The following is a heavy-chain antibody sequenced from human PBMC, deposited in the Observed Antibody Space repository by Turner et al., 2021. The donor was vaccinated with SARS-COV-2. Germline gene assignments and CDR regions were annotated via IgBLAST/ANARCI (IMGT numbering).Heavy chain of an antibody. D-gene: IGHD3-22*01. CDR1: GGTYNSYA. Sequence: QVQLVQSGAEVKKPGSSVKVSCKASGGTYNSYAITWVRQAPGQGLEWMGGIIPIFGTANYAQKFQGRVTITADKSTSTAYMELSSLTSEDTAVYYCARDRDYDSSGYWEQSWGQGTLVTVSS. CDR2: IIPIFGTA. V-gene: IGHV1-69*06. J-gene: IGHJ4*02. CDR3: ARDRDYDSSGYWEQS.